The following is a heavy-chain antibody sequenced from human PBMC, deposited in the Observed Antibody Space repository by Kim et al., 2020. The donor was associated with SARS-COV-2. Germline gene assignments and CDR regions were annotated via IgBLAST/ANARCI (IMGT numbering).Heavy chain of an antibody. D-gene: IGHD3-9*01. J-gene: IGHJ4*02. V-gene: IGHV3-15*01. CDR3: TTEGGYDILTGYSVDY. Sequence: PMKGRFTISRDDSQNTLYLQMNSLKAEDTAVYYCTTEGGYDILTGYSVDYWGQGTLVTVSS.